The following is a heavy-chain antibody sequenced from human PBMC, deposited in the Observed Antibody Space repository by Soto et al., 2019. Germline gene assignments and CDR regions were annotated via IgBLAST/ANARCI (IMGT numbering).Heavy chain of an antibody. CDR2: ISGSGGST. Sequence: EVQLLESGGGLVQPGGSLRLSCAASGFTFSSYAMSWVRQAPGKGLELVSAISGSGGSTYYADSVKGRFTISRDNSKNKLYPQMNSLRDEDTAVYYCATSPITPRPGYSSGRSLYYCYGMDVWRQGTTVTVSS. CDR1: GFTFSSYA. J-gene: IGHJ6*02. D-gene: IGHD5-18*01. CDR3: ATSPITPRPGYSSGRSLYYCYGMDV. V-gene: IGHV3-23*01.